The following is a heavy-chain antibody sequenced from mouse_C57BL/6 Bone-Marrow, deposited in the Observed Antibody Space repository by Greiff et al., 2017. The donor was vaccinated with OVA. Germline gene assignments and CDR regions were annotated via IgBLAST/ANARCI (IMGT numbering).Heavy chain of an antibody. J-gene: IGHJ2*01. D-gene: IGHD4-1*01. CDR1: GYAFSSSW. Sequence: VNVVESGPELVKPGASVKISCKASGYAFSSSWMNWVKQRPGKGLEWIGRIYPGDGDTNYNGKFKGKATLTADKSSSTAYMQLSSLTSEDSAVYFCARYWSYYFDYWGQGTTLTVSS. CDR2: IYPGDGDT. V-gene: IGHV1-82*01. CDR3: ARYWSYYFDY.